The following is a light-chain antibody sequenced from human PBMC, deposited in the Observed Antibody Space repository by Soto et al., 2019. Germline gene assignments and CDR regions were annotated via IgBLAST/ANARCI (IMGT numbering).Light chain of an antibody. CDR3: TSFTSSSTGV. Sequence: QSVLTQPASVSGSPGQSITLSCTGTSSDVGGYNYVSWFQQHPGKAPKLKIYEVSNRRSGVSNRFSGSKSGYTASLTISELQAEDEADYYCTSFTSSSTGVFGGGTKLTVL. CDR1: SSDVGGYNY. V-gene: IGLV2-14*03. J-gene: IGLJ3*02. CDR2: EVS.